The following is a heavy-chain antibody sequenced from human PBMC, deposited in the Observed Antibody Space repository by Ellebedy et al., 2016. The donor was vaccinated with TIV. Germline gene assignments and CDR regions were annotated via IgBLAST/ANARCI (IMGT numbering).Heavy chain of an antibody. CDR1: GGSISSSINQ. V-gene: IGHV4-39*07. D-gene: IGHD6-19*01. CDR3: AEGRSGWYYFDY. Sequence: SETLSLTCTVSGGSISSSINQWGWIRQPPGKGLEWIGTVYQSETTYYNPSLQSRVIISVDTSKNQFSLRLSSVTAADTAVYYCAEGRSGWYYFDYWGQGTLVTVSS. J-gene: IGHJ4*02. CDR2: VYQSETT.